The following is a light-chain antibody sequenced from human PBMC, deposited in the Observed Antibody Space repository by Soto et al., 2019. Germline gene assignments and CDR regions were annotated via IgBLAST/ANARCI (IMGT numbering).Light chain of an antibody. Sequence: QSALTQPASVSGSPGQSITISCTGTSSDFGSYKLVSWYQQHPGKAPKLMIYEGSKRPSGVSNRFSGSKSGNTASLTISGLQAEDEADYYCCSSASTSPFYVFGTGTKVTVL. V-gene: IGLV2-23*01. CDR3: CSSASTSPFYV. CDR1: SSDFGSYKL. CDR2: EGS. J-gene: IGLJ1*01.